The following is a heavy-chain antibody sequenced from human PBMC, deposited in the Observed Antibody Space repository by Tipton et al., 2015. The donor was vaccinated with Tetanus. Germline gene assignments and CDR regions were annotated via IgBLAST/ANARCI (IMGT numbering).Heavy chain of an antibody. CDR1: GGSFSGYY. D-gene: IGHD2-2*01. V-gene: IGHV4-34*01. Sequence: TLSLTCAVYGGSFSGYYWSWIRQPPGKGLEWIGEINHSGSTNYNPSLKSRVTISVDTSKHQFSLKLSSVTAADTAVYYCARGGGVVPAAPKPLNWFDPWGQGTLVTVSS. CDR3: ARGGGVVPAAPKPLNWFDP. CDR2: INHSGST. J-gene: IGHJ5*02.